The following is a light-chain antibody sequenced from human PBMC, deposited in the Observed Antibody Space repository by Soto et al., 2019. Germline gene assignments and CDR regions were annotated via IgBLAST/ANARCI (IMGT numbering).Light chain of an antibody. Sequence: QSALTQPASVSGSPGQSITISCTGTSSDVGLYDYVSWYQQHPGKAPQLMIYAVSNRPSGVSNRFSASKSGNTASLFISGLQAEDEADYYCSSYTSSSLYVFGTGTKVTVL. J-gene: IGLJ1*01. CDR1: SSDVGLYDY. CDR2: AVS. V-gene: IGLV2-14*01. CDR3: SSYTSSSLYV.